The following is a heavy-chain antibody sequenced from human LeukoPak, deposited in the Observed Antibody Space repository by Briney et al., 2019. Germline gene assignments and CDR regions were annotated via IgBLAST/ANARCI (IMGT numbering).Heavy chain of an antibody. CDR1: GFTFSDYY. V-gene: IGHV3-11*01. CDR2: ISSSGSTI. Sequence: GGSPRLSCAASGFTFSDYYMSWIRQAPGKGLEWVSYISSSGSTIYYADSVKGRFTISRDNAKNSLYLQMNSLRAEDTAVYYCARDKGNYYYYYMDVWGKGTTVTVSS. J-gene: IGHJ6*03. CDR3: ARDKGNYYYYYMDV.